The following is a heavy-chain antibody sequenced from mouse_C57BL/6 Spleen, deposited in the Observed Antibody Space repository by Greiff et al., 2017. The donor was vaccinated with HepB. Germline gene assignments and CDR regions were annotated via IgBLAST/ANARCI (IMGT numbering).Heavy chain of an antibody. V-gene: IGHV1-9*01. Sequence: VQLQQSGAELMKPGASVKLSCKATGYTFTGYWIEWVKQRPGHGLEWIGEILTGSGSTNYNEKFKGKANFTADKYSNTAYMQLSSLTPEDSVIHYCARGRQLRLLFAYWGQGTLVTVSA. CDR3: ARGRQLRLLFAY. CDR1: GYTFTGYW. CDR2: ILTGSGST. J-gene: IGHJ3*01. D-gene: IGHD3-2*02.